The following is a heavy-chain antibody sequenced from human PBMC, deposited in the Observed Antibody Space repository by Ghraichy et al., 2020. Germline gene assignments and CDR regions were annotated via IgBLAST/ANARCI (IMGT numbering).Heavy chain of an antibody. V-gene: IGHV3-21*01. D-gene: IGHD6-19*01. CDR1: GLMFSPNT. CDR2: ISSSTRYI. Sequence: GGSLRLSCAASGLMFSPNTMNWVRQAPGKGLEWVSSISSSTRYIYYADSVKGRFTISRDNAQNSLYLQMNSLRAEDTAVYYCSRGGGAGNPVLYHLVVWGLGTTVTVSS. J-gene: IGHJ6*02. CDR3: SRGGGAGNPVLYHLVV.